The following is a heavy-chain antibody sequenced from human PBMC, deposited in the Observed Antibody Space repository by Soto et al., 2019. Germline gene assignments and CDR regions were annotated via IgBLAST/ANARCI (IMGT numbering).Heavy chain of an antibody. D-gene: IGHD6-19*01. CDR1: GGTFRTYT. Sequence: QVQLVQSGAEVTRPGSSVKVSCQTSGGTFRTYTINWVRQVPGQGLEWMGRIIPNLDVANYAQKFQGRVTITEDKSTRTVHMDLRSLRSEDTAVYYCARSIQEGIEVAGPKDIWFDPWGQGTLVTVSS. J-gene: IGHJ5*02. CDR3: ARSIQEGIEVAGPKDIWFDP. V-gene: IGHV1-69*02. CDR2: IIPNLDVA.